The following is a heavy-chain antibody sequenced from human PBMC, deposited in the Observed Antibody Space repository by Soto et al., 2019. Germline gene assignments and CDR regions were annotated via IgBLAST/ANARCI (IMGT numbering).Heavy chain of an antibody. V-gene: IGHV4-4*02. CDR2: IYLSGST. J-gene: IGHJ3*02. CDR3: ARARGNWHVAHFAI. D-gene: IGHD1-20*01. CDR1: GGSISTSNW. Sequence: PSSPLSPTCTVSGGSISTSNWWGWVRQPPETGLEWIGEIYLSGSTNYNPSLKSRVTISVDRSKNQFSLKLSSVTAADPAVYYFARARGNWHVAHFAIWGKETLVTV.